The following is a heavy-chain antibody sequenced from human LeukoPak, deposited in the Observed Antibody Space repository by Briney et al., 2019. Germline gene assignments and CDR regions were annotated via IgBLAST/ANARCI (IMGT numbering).Heavy chain of an antibody. J-gene: IGHJ4*02. D-gene: IGHD6-13*01. Sequence: PSETLSLTCTVSGYSISSGYYWGWIRQPPGKGLEWIGSIYHSGSTYYNPSLKSRVTISVDTSKIQFSLKLSSVTAADTAMYYCARDSIAAAGIDYWGQGTLVTVSS. CDR2: IYHSGST. CDR3: ARDSIAAAGIDY. CDR1: GYSISSGYY. V-gene: IGHV4-38-2*02.